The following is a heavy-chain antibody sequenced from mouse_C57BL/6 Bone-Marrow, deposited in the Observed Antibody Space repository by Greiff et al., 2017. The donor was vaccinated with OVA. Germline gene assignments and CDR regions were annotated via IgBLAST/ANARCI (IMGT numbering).Heavy chain of an antibody. CDR2: IYPGDGDT. CDR1: GYAFSSSW. Sequence: QVQLKQSGPELVKPGASVKISCKASGYAFSSSWMNWVKQRPGKGLEWIGRIYPGDGDTNYNGKFKGKATLTADKSSSTAYMQLSSLTSEDSAVYFCASYDYSSGSAWFAYWGQGTLVTVSA. J-gene: IGHJ3*01. V-gene: IGHV1-82*01. D-gene: IGHD3-2*02. CDR3: ASYDYSSGSAWFAY.